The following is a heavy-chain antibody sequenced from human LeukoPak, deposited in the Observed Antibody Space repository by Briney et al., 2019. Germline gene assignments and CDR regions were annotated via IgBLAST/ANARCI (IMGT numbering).Heavy chain of an antibody. CDR3: AREGYGDYVAAFDI. D-gene: IGHD4-17*01. CDR2: IYYSGST. CDR1: GGSISSYY. Sequence: SETLSLTCTVSGGSISSYYWSWIRQPPGKGLEWIGYIYYSGSTNYNPSLKSRVTISVDTSKNQFSLKLSSVTAADTAVYYCAREGYGDYVAAFDIWGQGTMVTVSS. J-gene: IGHJ3*02. V-gene: IGHV4-59*01.